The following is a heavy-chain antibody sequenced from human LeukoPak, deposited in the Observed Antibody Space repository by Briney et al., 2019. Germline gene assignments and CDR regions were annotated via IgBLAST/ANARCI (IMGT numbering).Heavy chain of an antibody. CDR3: ARCADYDFWLDY. V-gene: IGHV4-34*01. Sequence: SETLSLTCAVYGGSFSGYYWSWIRQPPGKGLEWIGEINHSGSTNYNPSLKSRVTISVDTSKNQFSLKLSSVTAADTAVYYCARCADYDFWLDYWGQGTLVTVSS. CDR1: GGSFSGYY. J-gene: IGHJ4*02. D-gene: IGHD3-3*01. CDR2: INHSGST.